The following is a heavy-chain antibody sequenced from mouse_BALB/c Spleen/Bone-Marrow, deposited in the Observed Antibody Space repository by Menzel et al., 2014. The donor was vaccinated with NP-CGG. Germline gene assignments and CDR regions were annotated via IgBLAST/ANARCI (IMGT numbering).Heavy chain of an antibody. CDR2: INPASSTI. CDR3: AKNYYYGYVAY. D-gene: IGHD1-2*01. V-gene: IGHV4-1*02. J-gene: IGHJ3*01. Sequence: EVMLVESGGGLVQPGGSLKLSCAASGFDFSRYWMTWVRQAPGKGLEWIGEINPASSTINYTPSLKVKFIISRDNAKNTLYLQMSKVRSEDTALYYCAKNYYYGYVAYWGQGTLVTVSA. CDR1: GFDFSRYW.